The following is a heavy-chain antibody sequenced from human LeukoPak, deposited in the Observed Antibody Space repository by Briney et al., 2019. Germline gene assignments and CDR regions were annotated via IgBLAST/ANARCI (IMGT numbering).Heavy chain of an antibody. CDR2: IYYSGST. D-gene: IGHD3-3*01. CDR1: GGSISSGDYY. Sequence: SETLSLTCTVSGGSISSGDYYWSWIRQPPGKGLEWIGYIYYSGSTYYNPSLKSRVTISVDTSKNQFSLKLSSVTAADTAVYYCARDRITIFGVVNPYGMDVWGQGTTVTVPS. V-gene: IGHV4-30-4*01. J-gene: IGHJ6*02. CDR3: ARDRITIFGVVNPYGMDV.